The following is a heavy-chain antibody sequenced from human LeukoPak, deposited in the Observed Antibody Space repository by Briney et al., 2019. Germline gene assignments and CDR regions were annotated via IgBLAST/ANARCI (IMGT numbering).Heavy chain of an antibody. Sequence: ASVTVSFKASGYTFTGYYMHWVRQAPGQGLEWMGWINPNSGGTNYAQKFQGRVTMTRDTSISTAYMELSRLRSDDTAVYYCARDGGIPNYDILTGYYYWFDPWGQGTLVTVSS. CDR3: ARDGGIPNYDILTGYYYWFDP. V-gene: IGHV1-2*02. CDR2: INPNSGGT. D-gene: IGHD3-9*01. J-gene: IGHJ5*02. CDR1: GYTFTGYY.